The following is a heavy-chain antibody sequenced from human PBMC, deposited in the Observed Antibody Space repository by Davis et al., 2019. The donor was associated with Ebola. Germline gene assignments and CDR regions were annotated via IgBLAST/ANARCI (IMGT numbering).Heavy chain of an antibody. J-gene: IGHJ5*02. CDR2: INHSGST. CDR1: GGSFSGYY. V-gene: IGHV4-34*01. Sequence: PSETLSLTCAVYGGSFSGYYWSWIRQPPGKGLEWIGEINHSGSTNYNPSLKSRVTISVDTSKNQFSLKLSSVTAADTAVYYCARAPGGRYYGWFDPWGQGTLVTVSS. CDR3: ARAPGGRYYGWFDP. D-gene: IGHD1-26*01.